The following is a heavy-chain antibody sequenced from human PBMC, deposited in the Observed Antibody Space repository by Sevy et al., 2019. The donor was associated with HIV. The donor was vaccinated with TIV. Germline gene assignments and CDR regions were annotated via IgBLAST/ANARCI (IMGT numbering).Heavy chain of an antibody. CDR2: IFHTGFT. D-gene: IGHD5-18*01. V-gene: IGHV4-30-2*01. CDR3: ARAPQTWLLDFDY. Sequence: SETLSLTCTVSGDSITNGGYSWSWIRQPPGKGLEWIGYIFHTGFTYYNPSLKSQVTMSIDRSENQFSLKLTSVTAADTAVDFCARAPQTWLLDFDYWGQGALVTVSS. J-gene: IGHJ4*02. CDR1: GDSITNGGYS.